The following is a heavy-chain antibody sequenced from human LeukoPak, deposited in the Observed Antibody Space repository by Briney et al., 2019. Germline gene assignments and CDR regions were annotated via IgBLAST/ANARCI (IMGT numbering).Heavy chain of an antibody. V-gene: IGHV1-46*01. Sequence: ASVKVSCKASGYTFTSYYMHWVRQASGQGLEWMGIINPSGGSTSYAQKFQGRVTMTRDTSTSTVYMELSSLRSEGTAVYYCARDSLYYYDSSGESIFDYWGQGTLVTVSS. CDR2: INPSGGST. J-gene: IGHJ4*02. CDR3: ARDSLYYYDSSGESIFDY. D-gene: IGHD3-22*01. CDR1: GYTFTSYY.